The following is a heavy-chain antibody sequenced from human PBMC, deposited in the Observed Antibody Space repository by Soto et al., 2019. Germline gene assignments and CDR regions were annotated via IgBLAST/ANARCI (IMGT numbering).Heavy chain of an antibody. V-gene: IGHV1-69*08. CDR2: IIPILGTA. Sequence: QVQLVQSGAEVKKPGSSVKVSCKASGGTFSSYSINWVRQAPGQGLEWMGRIIPILGTANYAQRFKGRVTISVNKSTSLASMGLSNLRPEDTAVYYCARSLIHLWFGELLLGWFDPWGQGTLVTVTS. CDR3: ARSLIHLWFGELLLGWFDP. CDR1: GGTFSSYS. D-gene: IGHD3-10*01. J-gene: IGHJ5*02.